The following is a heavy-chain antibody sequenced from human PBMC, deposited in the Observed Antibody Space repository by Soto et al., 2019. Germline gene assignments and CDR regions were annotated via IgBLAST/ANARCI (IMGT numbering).Heavy chain of an antibody. CDR3: ERSNPYYTQGSSPFDY. D-gene: IGHD3-3*01. J-gene: IGHJ3*01. Sequence: SETLSLTCVVSSYVIESGHYWGWVRQPPGKGLEWVGSIYDSGTNYYNPSLRSRVTISADTSKNQFSLSLTSVTAADTAVYYCERSNPYYTQGSSPFDYWGPGTMVTVSS. V-gene: IGHV4-38-2*01. CDR1: SYVIESGHY. CDR2: IYDSGTN.